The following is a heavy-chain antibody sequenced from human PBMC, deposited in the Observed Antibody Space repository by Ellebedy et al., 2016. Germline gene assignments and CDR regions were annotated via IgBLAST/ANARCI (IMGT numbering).Heavy chain of an antibody. V-gene: IGHV3-53*01. CDR1: GFTVSSNY. J-gene: IGHJ6*02. CDR3: ARDLVTMALRFYYFGMDV. Sequence: GESLKISCAASGFTVSSNYMSWVRQAPGKGLEWVSVIYSGGSTYYADSVKGRFIISRDNAKNSLFLQMNSLRVEDTAVYYCARDLVTMALRFYYFGMDVWGQGTTVTVSS. D-gene: IGHD3-10*01. CDR2: IYSGGST.